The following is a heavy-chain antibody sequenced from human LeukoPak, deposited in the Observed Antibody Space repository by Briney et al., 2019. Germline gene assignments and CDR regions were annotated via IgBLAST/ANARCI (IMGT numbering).Heavy chain of an antibody. CDR2: IFYSGST. CDR3: ARQMNTVTADY. J-gene: IGHJ4*02. Sequence: GSLRPSCAASGFTFSDYYMSWIRQAPGKGLEWIGSIFYSGSTYYNPSLNSRATISIDTSKNQFSLRLSSVTAADTAVYYCARQMNTVTADYWGQGTLVTVSS. D-gene: IGHD4-17*01. CDR1: GFTFSDYY. V-gene: IGHV4-39*01.